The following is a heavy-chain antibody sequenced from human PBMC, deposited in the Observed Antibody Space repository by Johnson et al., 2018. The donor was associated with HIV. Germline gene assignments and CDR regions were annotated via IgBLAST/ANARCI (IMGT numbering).Heavy chain of an antibody. CDR2: IRYDGSNK. J-gene: IGHJ3*02. Sequence: QVQLVESGGGVVQPGGSLRLSCAASGFTFSSYGMHWVRQAPGKGLEWVAFIRYDGSNKYYADSVKGRFTISRDNSKNTLYLQMNRLTVEDTALYYCARAPAWLRGFDIWGQGTMVTVSS. CDR1: GFTFSSYG. CDR3: ARAPAWLRGFDI. V-gene: IGHV3-30*02. D-gene: IGHD5-24*01.